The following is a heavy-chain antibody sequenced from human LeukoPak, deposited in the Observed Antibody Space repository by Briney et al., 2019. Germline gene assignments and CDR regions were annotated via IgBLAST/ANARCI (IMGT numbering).Heavy chain of an antibody. CDR3: ARVNPYDSSGYGFLSPTDY. D-gene: IGHD3-22*01. V-gene: IGHV1-2*02. J-gene: IGHJ4*02. CDR2: INPNSGGT. CDR1: GYTFTGYY. Sequence: ASVKVSCKASGYTFTGYYMHWVRQAPGQGLEWMGWINPNSGGTNYAQKFQGRVTMTRDTSISTAYMELSRLRSDDTAVYYCARVNPYDSSGYGFLSPTDYWGQGTLVTVSS.